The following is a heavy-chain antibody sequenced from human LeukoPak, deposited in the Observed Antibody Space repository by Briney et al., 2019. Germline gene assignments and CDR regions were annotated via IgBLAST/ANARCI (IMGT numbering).Heavy chain of an antibody. D-gene: IGHD3-3*01. CDR2: ISGSGGST. CDR3: AKHAYYDFWSGYYKDHYFDY. CDR1: GFTFITYA. Sequence: GSLRLSCAASGFTFITYAMTWVRQAPGKGLEWVSAISGSGGSTYYADSVKGRFTISRDNSKNTLYLQMNSLRAEDTAVYYCAKHAYYDFWSGYYKDHYFDYWGQGTLVTVSS. V-gene: IGHV3-23*01. J-gene: IGHJ4*02.